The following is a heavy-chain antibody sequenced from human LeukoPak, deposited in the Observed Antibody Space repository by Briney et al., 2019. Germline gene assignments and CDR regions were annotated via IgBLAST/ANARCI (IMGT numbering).Heavy chain of an antibody. CDR2: IYYSGST. Sequence: SETLSLTCSVSGDTISTGGKYWSWIRQPPGKGLEWIGNIYYSGSTYYNPSLKSRVTISVDTSKNQFSLKLSSVTAADTAVYYCARSDCSGGSCPLDPWGQGTLVTVSS. CDR1: GDTISTGGKY. CDR3: ARSDCSGGSCPLDP. J-gene: IGHJ5*02. D-gene: IGHD2-15*01. V-gene: IGHV4-30-2*01.